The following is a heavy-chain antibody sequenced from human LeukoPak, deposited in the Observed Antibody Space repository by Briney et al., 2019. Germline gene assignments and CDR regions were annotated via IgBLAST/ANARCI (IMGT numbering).Heavy chain of an antibody. V-gene: IGHV3-7*04. J-gene: IGHJ4*02. D-gene: IGHD6-13*01. CDR1: GFTLRSYS. Sequence: GGSLRLSCAASGFTLRSYSMNWVRQAPGRGLQWVANIKQDGSEKYYVDSVKGRFTISKDNAKDSLYLQMNSLRAEDTAVYYCARGGSWFPHWGQGTLVTVSS. CDR2: IKQDGSEK. CDR3: ARGGSWFPH.